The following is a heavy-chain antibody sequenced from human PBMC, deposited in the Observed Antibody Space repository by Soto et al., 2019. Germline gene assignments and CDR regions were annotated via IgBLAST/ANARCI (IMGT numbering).Heavy chain of an antibody. V-gene: IGHV3-23*01. D-gene: IGHD3-16*02. CDR1: GFPFSSYA. J-gene: IGHJ4*02. CDR2: ISGSGGRT. Sequence: GGSLRLSCAASGFPFSSYAMTWVRQTPGQGLQWVSSISGSGGRTYYADSVKGRFTISRDNSKNTLYLQMNSLRAEDTAVYYCAKGQVSGGYLHYFDYWGQGTLVTVSS. CDR3: AKGQVSGGYLHYFDY.